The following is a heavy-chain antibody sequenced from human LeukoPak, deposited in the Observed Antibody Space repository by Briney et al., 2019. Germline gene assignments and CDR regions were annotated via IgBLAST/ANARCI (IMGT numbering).Heavy chain of an antibody. CDR1: GYSFTNYW. Sequence: GESLKISCKGSGYSFTNYWISWVRQMPGKGLEWMGRIDPSDSYISYSPSFQGHVTISADKSTSIAHLQWSSLKASDTAIYYCARSKSIMVRGEIADFYYSYDYVMDVWGKGTTVTVSS. V-gene: IGHV5-10-1*01. CDR3: ARSKSIMVRGEIADFYYSYDYVMDV. CDR2: IDPSDSYI. J-gene: IGHJ6*04. D-gene: IGHD3-10*01.